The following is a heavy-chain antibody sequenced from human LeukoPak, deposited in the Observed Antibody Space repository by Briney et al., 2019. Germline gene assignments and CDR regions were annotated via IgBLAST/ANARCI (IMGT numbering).Heavy chain of an antibody. CDR2: ISGSGGST. Sequence: PGGSLRLSCAPSGFTFSSYAMSWVRQAPGKGREWVSAISGSGGSTYYADTVKGRFTISRDNSKNTLYLQMDSLRAEGTAVYYCAKGGTYSDSPLYFDYWGQGTLVTVSS. J-gene: IGHJ4*02. D-gene: IGHD4-11*01. V-gene: IGHV3-23*01. CDR1: GFTFSSYA. CDR3: AKGGTYSDSPLYFDY.